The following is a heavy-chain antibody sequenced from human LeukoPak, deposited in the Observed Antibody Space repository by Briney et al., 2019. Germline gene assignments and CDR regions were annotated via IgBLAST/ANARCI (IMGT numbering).Heavy chain of an antibody. Sequence: PGGSLRLSCAASGFTFSSYAMSWVRQAPGKGLEWVANIKQDGSEKYYVDSVKGRFTISRDNAKNSLYLQMNSLRAEDTAVYYCARDPGGNLDYWGQGTLVTVSS. CDR3: ARDPGGNLDY. CDR1: GFTFSSYA. CDR2: IKQDGSEK. D-gene: IGHD2-15*01. V-gene: IGHV3-7*01. J-gene: IGHJ4*02.